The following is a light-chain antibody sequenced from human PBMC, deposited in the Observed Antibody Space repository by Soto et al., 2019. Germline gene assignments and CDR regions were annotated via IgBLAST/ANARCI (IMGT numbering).Light chain of an antibody. V-gene: IGLV4-60*03. CDR1: SEHRSYI. CDR2: LEGSGNY. Sequence: QLVLTQSSSASASLGSSVKLTCTLSSEHRSYIIAWHQQQPGKAPRFLMKLEGSGNYNKESGVPDRFSGSSSGAGRYLTISNLQSEDEADYYCETWDSNTRVFGGGTKVTVL. J-gene: IGLJ2*01. CDR3: ETWDSNTRV.